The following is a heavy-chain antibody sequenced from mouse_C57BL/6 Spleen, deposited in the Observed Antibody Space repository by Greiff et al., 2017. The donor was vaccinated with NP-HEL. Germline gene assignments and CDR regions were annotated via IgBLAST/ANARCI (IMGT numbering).Heavy chain of an antibody. CDR3: ARSGYSKGHYWYFDG. CDR1: GYAFSSSW. Sequence: QVQLQQSGPELVKPGASVKISCKASGYAFSSSWMNWVKQRPGKGLEWIGRIYPGDGDTNYNGKFKGKATLTADKSSSTAYMQLSSLTSEDSAVYFCARSGYSKGHYWYFDGWGTGTTVTVAS. V-gene: IGHV1-82*01. J-gene: IGHJ1*03. D-gene: IGHD2-5*01. CDR2: IYPGDGDT.